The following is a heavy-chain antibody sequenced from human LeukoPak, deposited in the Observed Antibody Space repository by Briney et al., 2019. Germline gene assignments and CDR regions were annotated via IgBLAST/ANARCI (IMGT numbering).Heavy chain of an antibody. J-gene: IGHJ3*02. CDR3: ARRGRLRCHSI. CDR2: INHSGST. CDR1: GGSFSGYY. V-gene: IGHV4-34*01. Sequence: MASETLSLTCAVYGGSFSGYYWSWIRQPPGKGLEWIGEINHSGSTNYNPSLKSRVTISVDTSKNQFSLKLSSVTAADTAVYYRARRGRLRCHSIWGQGTMVTVSS. D-gene: IGHD3-3*01.